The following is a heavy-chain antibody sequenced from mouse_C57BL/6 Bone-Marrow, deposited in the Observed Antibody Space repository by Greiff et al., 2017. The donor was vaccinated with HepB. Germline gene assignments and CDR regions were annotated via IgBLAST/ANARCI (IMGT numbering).Heavy chain of an antibody. Sequence: DVMLVESGGGLVKPGGSLKLSCAASGFTFISYAMSWVRQTPEKRLEWVATISDGGSYTYYPDNVKGRFTISRDNAKNNLYLQMSHLKSEDTAMYYCAREGYGSSYAMDYWGQGTSVTVSS. CDR3: AREGYGSSYAMDY. D-gene: IGHD1-1*01. CDR1: GFTFISYA. CDR2: ISDGGSYT. J-gene: IGHJ4*01. V-gene: IGHV5-4*01.